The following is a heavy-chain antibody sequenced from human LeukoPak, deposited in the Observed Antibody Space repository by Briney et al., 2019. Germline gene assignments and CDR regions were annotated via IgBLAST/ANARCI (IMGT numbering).Heavy chain of an antibody. D-gene: IGHD6-19*01. CDR2: ISSSSSYI. Sequence: GGSLRLSCAASGITVSTHFMSWDRQPPGKGLEWVSPISSSSSYIYYADSVKGRFTISRDNAKNSLYLQMNSLRAEDTAVYYCARDWSGSGWYFGSYFDYWGQGTLVTVSS. CDR3: ARDWSGSGWYFGSYFDY. J-gene: IGHJ4*02. CDR1: GITVSTHF. V-gene: IGHV3-21*01.